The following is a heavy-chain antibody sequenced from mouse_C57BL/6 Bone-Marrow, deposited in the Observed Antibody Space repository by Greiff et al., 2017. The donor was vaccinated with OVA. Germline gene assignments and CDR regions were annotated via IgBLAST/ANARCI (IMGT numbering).Heavy chain of an antibody. V-gene: IGHV6-3*01. J-gene: IGHJ2*01. Sequence: EVKLMESGGGLVQPGGSMKLSCVASGFTFSNYWMNWVRQSPEKGLEWVAQIRLKSDNYATHYAESVKGRFTISRDDSKSSVYLQMNNLRAEDTGIYYCLYYYGSRGYWGQGTTLTVSS. CDR1: GFTFSNYW. D-gene: IGHD1-1*01. CDR2: IRLKSDNYAT. CDR3: LYYYGSRGY.